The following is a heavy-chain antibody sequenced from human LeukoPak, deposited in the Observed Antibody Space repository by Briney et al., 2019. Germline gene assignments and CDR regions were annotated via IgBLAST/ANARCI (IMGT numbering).Heavy chain of an antibody. Sequence: SETLSLTCTVSGGSISNYYWSWIRQPPGKGLEWIGYIYSSGSTYYNPSLKSRVTISLDTSKNQFSLKLSSVTAADTAVYYCVRHSSPAAEDYWGQGTLVTVSS. D-gene: IGHD6-13*01. CDR1: GGSISNYY. CDR2: IYSSGST. V-gene: IGHV4-59*08. J-gene: IGHJ4*02. CDR3: VRHSSPAAEDY.